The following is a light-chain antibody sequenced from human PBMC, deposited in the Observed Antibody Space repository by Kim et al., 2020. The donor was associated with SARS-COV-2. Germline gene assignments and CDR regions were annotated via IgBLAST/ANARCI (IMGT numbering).Light chain of an antibody. CDR3: QTWGTGSVV. Sequence: QLVLTQSPSASASLGASVKLTCTLSRGHSSYAIAWHQQQPEKGPRYLMKLNSDGSHSKGYGIPDRFSGSSSGAERYLTISSLQSGDEADYYCQTWGTGSVVFGGGTQLTVL. CDR2: LNSDGSH. J-gene: IGLJ2*01. CDR1: RGHSSYA. V-gene: IGLV4-69*01.